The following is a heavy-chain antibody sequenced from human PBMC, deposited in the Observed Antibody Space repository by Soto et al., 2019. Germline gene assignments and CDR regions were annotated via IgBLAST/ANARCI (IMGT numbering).Heavy chain of an antibody. V-gene: IGHV4-39*01. D-gene: IGHD3-10*01. CDR3: ARHPTGLYFGDGPDY. CDR1: GGSISSRISY. CDR2: IYYSGST. Sequence: QPQLQESGPGLVKPSETLSLTCTVSGGSISSRISYWGWIRQPPGKGLEWIGSIYYSGSTYYNPSLESRLTISVDTSKNQFSLKLSAVTAADTAVYSCARHPTGLYFGDGPDYWGQGTLVTVSS. J-gene: IGHJ4*02.